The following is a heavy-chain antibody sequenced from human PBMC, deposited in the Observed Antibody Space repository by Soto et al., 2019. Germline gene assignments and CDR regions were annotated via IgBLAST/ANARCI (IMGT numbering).Heavy chain of an antibody. CDR1: GGSVSTNSYY. Sequence: SETLSLTCTVSGGSVSTNSYYWSWIRQPPGKGLEWIGYIFYSGTTNYNPSLKSRVTISVDTSKNQFSLNLRSVAAADTAAYYCARHSADYYVSGYFDQWGQGTPVTVSS. CDR3: ARHSADYYVSGYFDQ. D-gene: IGHD3-10*01. V-gene: IGHV4-61*01. J-gene: IGHJ4*02. CDR2: IFYSGTT.